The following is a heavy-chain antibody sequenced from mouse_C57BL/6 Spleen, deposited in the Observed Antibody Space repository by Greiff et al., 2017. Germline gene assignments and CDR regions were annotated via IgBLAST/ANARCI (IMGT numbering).Heavy chain of an antibody. J-gene: IGHJ4*01. Sequence: QVQLQQPGAELVRPGSSVKLSCKASGYTFSSYWMHWVKQRPKQGLEWIGNIDPSDSETHYTQKFQDKDTLTVDKSSNTAYMQLSSLTSEDSAVYYCTRGGSPYAMDYWGQGTSVTVSS. CDR1: GYTFSSYW. CDR2: IDPSDSET. V-gene: IGHV1-52*01. CDR3: TRGGSPYAMDY.